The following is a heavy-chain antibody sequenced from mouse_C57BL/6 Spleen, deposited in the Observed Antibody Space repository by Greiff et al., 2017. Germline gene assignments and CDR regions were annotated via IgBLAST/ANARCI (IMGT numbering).Heavy chain of an antibody. CDR2: INPNNGGT. CDR1: GYTFTDYN. D-gene: IGHD2-4*01. CDR3: AKGTYYDYDFDY. J-gene: IGHJ2*01. V-gene: IGHV1-22*01. Sequence: EVQGVESGPELVKPGASVKMSCKASGYTFTDYNMHWVKQSHGKSLEWIGYINPNNGGTSYNQKFKGKATLTVNKSSSPAYMELRSLTSEDSAVYYCAKGTYYDYDFDYWGQGTTLTVSS.